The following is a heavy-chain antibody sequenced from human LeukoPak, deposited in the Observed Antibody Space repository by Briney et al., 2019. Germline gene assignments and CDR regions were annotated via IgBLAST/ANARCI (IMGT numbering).Heavy chain of an antibody. CDR2: IREDGNEE. J-gene: IGHJ4*02. D-gene: IGHD2-8*02. CDR1: GFTLRSYW. Sequence: GGSLRLSCVASGFTLRSYWMSWVRQAPGKGLEWVANIREDGNEEYYVDSVKGRFAISRDNAQNSLWLQMNSLRAEDTAVYYGATSTGWRFDYWGQGDLVTVSS. CDR3: ATSTGWRFDY. V-gene: IGHV3-7*01.